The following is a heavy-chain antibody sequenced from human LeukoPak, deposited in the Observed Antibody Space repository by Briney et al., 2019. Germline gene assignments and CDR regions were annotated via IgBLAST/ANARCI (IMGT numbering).Heavy chain of an antibody. CDR3: ARRGHSSSWYYYYGMDV. V-gene: IGHV4-59*01. Sequence: KPSETLSLTCTVSGGSISSYYWSWIRQPPGKGLEWIGYIYYSGSTNYNPSLKNRVTISVDTSKNQFSLKLSSVTAADTAVYYCARRGHSSSWYYYYGMDVWGQGTTVTVSS. J-gene: IGHJ6*02. CDR1: GGSISSYY. D-gene: IGHD6-13*01. CDR2: IYYSGST.